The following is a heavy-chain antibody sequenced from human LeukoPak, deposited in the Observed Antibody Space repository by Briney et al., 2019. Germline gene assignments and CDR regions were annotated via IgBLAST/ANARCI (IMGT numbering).Heavy chain of an antibody. Sequence: KTSETLSLTCTVSGGSISSSSYYWGWIRQPPGKGLEWIGSIYYSGSTYYNPSLKSRVTISVDTSKNQFSLKLSSVTAADTAVYYCARQYSESFFFPDVLDYWGQGTLVTVSS. CDR1: GGSISSSSYY. J-gene: IGHJ4*02. CDR2: IYYSGST. CDR3: ARQYSESFFFPDVLDY. D-gene: IGHD1-26*01. V-gene: IGHV4-39*01.